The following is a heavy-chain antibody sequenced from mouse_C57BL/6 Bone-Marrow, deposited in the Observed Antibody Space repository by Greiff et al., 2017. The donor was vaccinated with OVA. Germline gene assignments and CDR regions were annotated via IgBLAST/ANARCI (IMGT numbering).Heavy chain of an antibody. CDR3: TTAAYSNYYFDY. D-gene: IGHD2-5*01. V-gene: IGHV14-4*01. CDR1: GFTIKDDY. Sequence: VQLQQSGAELVRPGASVKLSCTASGFTIKDDYMHWVKQRPEQGLEWIGWIDPENGDTEYASKFQGKATITADTSSNTAYLQLSSLTSEDTAVYYCTTAAYSNYYFDYWGQGTTLTVSS. J-gene: IGHJ2*01. CDR2: IDPENGDT.